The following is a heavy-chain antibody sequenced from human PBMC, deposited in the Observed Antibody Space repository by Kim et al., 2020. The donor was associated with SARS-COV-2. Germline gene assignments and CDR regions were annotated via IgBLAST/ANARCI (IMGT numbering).Heavy chain of an antibody. J-gene: IGHJ5*02. V-gene: IGHV1-3*01. CDR2: IDGGSGNT. CDR3: AREGSWRSNWFDP. Sequence: ASVKVSCKASGYTFETFSLYWVRQAPGQRFEWMGWIDGGSGNTRYSQNFQGRVTITRDTSVSTSYMELSSLTSKDTAVYYCAREGSWRSNWFDPWGQGTL. D-gene: IGHD6-6*01. CDR1: GYTFETFS.